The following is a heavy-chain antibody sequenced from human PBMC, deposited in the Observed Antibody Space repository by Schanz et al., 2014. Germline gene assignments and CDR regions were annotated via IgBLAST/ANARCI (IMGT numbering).Heavy chain of an antibody. J-gene: IGHJ5*02. CDR3: ARQPGRITVSGVVSNWFDP. CDR1: GFNFANHA. Sequence: QVQLVESGGGVVQPGRSLRLSCAASGFNFANHAIHWVRQGQGNGLQWVAVISSDGSKKLYADSVKARFTISRDNSKNTLYLQMNSLRVEDTAVYYCARQPGRITVSGVVSNWFDPWGQGTLVTVSS. CDR2: ISSDGSKK. V-gene: IGHV3-33*05. D-gene: IGHD3-3*01.